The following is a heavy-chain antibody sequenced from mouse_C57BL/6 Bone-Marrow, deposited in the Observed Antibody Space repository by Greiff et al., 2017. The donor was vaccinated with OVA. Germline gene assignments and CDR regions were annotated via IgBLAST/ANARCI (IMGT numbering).Heavy chain of an antibody. V-gene: IGHV2-5*01. CDR2: IWRGGST. CDR1: GFSLTSYG. Sequence: VQVVESGPGLVQPSQSLSITCTVSGFSLTSYGVHWVRQSPGKGLEWLGVIWRGGSTDYNAAFMSRLSITKDNSKSQVFFKMNSLQADDTAIYYCAKNGVVATDWYFDVWGTGTTVTVSS. CDR3: AKNGVVATDWYFDV. D-gene: IGHD1-1*01. J-gene: IGHJ1*03.